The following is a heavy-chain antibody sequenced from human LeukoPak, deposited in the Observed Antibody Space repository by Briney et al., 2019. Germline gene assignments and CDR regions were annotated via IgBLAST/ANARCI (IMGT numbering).Heavy chain of an antibody. CDR3: TTGGSVIVAGTRAFDI. V-gene: IGHV3-15*07. Sequence: GGSLRLSCVASDFTFSSTWMNWGRQAPGKGVEWVGRIKSEIDGGATDYAAPVQGRFTVSRDGSQATLYLQMNSLKIEDTAVYYCTTGGSVIVAGTRAFDIWGLGTVVTVSS. D-gene: IGHD5-12*01. J-gene: IGHJ3*02. CDR2: IKSEIDGGAT. CDR1: DFTFSSTW.